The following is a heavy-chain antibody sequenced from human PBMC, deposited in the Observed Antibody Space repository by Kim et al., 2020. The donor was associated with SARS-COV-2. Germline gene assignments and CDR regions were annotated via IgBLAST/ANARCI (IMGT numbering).Heavy chain of an antibody. CDR2: INTNTGNP. J-gene: IGHJ5*02. V-gene: IGHV7-4-1*02. CDR1: GYTFTNYA. D-gene: IGHD6-13*01. Sequence: ASVKVSCKASGYTFTNYAMNWVRQAPGQGLEWMGWINTNTGNPTYAQGFTGRFVFSLDTSVSTTYLQISSLKAEDTAVYYCARPTSNQGSSSWYTPNWFDPWGQGTLVTVSS. CDR3: ARPTSNQGSSSWYTPNWFDP.